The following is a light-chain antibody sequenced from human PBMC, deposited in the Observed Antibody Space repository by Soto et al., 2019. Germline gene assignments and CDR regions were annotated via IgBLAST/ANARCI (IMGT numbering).Light chain of an antibody. V-gene: IGLV2-14*01. J-gene: IGLJ2*01. CDR3: SSYTTSYTVV. Sequence: QSALTQPASVSGSPGQSITISCTGTSSDVGYYNYVSWYQQHPGKAPKLMIYDVSNRPSGVSDRFSGSKSGNTASLTISGLQAEDEADYYCSSYTTSYTVVFGGGTSSPS. CDR1: SSDVGYYNY. CDR2: DVS.